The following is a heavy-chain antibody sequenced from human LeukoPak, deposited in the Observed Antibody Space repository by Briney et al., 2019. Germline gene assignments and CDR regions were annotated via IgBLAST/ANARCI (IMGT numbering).Heavy chain of an antibody. CDR3: AREGRYFDWLLAAFDI. Sequence: PGGSLRLSCAASGFTVSSNYMSWVRQAPGKGLEWVSVIYSGGSTYYADSVKGRFTISRDNSKNTLYLQMNSLRAEDTAVYYCAREGRYFDWLLAAFDIWAKGTMVTVS. CDR2: IYSGGST. J-gene: IGHJ3*02. V-gene: IGHV3-66*01. CDR1: GFTVSSNY. D-gene: IGHD3-9*01.